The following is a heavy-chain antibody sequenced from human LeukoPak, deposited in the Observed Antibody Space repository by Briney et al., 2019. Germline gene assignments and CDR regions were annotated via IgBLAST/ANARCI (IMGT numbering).Heavy chain of an antibody. J-gene: IGHJ3*02. CDR1: GGSISSYY. D-gene: IGHD1-26*01. CDR3: ARAVVGATGGAFDI. V-gene: IGHV4-59*01. Sequence: SETLSLTCTVSGGSISSYYWSWIRQPPGKGLDWIGYIYYSGSTNYNPSLKSRVTISVDTSKNQFSLKLSSVTAADTAVYYCARAVVGATGGAFDIWGQGTMVTVSS. CDR2: IYYSGST.